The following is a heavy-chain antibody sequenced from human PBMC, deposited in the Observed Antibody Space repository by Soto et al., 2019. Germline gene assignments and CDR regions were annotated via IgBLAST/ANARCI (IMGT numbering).Heavy chain of an antibody. Sequence: EVQLVESGGDLVQPGGSLRLSCAASGFTFRNYWMTWVRQAPGKGLEWVANINQDGSEKYSVDSVKGRFPISTDKAKNSLDLLINSLRAEDRDVYYCVRDWSVDSDFFGQGTLVTVSS. J-gene: IGHJ4*02. CDR2: INQDGSEK. CDR1: GFTFRNYW. V-gene: IGHV3-7*05. D-gene: IGHD2-15*01. CDR3: VRDWSVDSDF.